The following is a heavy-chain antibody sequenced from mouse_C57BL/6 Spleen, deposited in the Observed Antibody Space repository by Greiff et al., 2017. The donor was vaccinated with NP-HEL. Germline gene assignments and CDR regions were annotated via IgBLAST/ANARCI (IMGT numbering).Heavy chain of an antibody. V-gene: IGHV1-15*01. CDR2: IDPETGGT. CDR3: TRYGNYVRYYYAMDY. J-gene: IGHJ4*01. CDR1: GYTFTDYE. D-gene: IGHD2-1*01. Sequence: QVQLQQSGAELVRPGASVTLSCKASGYTFTDYEMHWVKQTPVHGLEWIGAIDPETGGTAYNQKFKGKAILTADKSSSTAYMELRSLTSEDSAVYYCTRYGNYVRYYYAMDYWGQGTSVTVSS.